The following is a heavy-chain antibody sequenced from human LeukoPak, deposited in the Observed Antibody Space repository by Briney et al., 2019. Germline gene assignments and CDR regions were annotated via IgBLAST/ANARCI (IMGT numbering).Heavy chain of an antibody. J-gene: IGHJ5*02. CDR3: ARDRVADYGDYFWFDP. Sequence: PSETLSLTCTVSGGSISSYYWSWIRQPAGKGLEWIGRIYTSGSTNYNPSLKSRVTMSVDTSKNQFSLKLSSVTAADTAVYYCARDRVADYGDYFWFDPWGQGTLVTVSS. CDR1: GGSISSYY. D-gene: IGHD4-17*01. CDR2: IYTSGST. V-gene: IGHV4-4*07.